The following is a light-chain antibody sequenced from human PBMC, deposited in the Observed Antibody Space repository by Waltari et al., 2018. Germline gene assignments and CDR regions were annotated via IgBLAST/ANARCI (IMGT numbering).Light chain of an antibody. V-gene: IGLV1-40*01. CDR1: SSNIEAGFD. CDR2: GST. J-gene: IGLJ2*01. CDR3: QSYGSDLRGV. Sequence: QSVLTPPPSVSGAPGQSVTISCTGPSSNIEAGFDVHWYQQHSGTAPKLLIEGSTDRPACVPDRSSGDKSCTSASLAITGPQAEDDAYYDGQSYGSDLRGVFGGGTKLTVL.